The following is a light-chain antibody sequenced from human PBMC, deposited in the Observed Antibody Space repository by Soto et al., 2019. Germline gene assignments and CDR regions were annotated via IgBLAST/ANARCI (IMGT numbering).Light chain of an antibody. Sequence: DIQVTQSPSSLSVSVGDRVTIHCRASQSISNYLNWYQQKPGKAPKLLIFAASSLQSGVPSRFSGSGSGTDFTLTISSLQPEDFATYYCQQTYDTPGFGQGTKVDI. CDR2: AAS. CDR1: QSISNY. V-gene: IGKV1-39*01. J-gene: IGKJ1*01. CDR3: QQTYDTPG.